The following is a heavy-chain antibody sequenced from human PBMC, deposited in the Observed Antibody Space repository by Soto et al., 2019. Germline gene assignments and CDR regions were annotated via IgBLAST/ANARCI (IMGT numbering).Heavy chain of an antibody. CDR3: AHSGAAVDLGAADYAY. Sequence: QITLKESGPTLVKPTQTLALTCTFSGFSLRAAGVGVGWIRQPPGNALEWLAAIFWGDDVRYSPSLKSRLNVTKDISKNQVVLVMTNMDPLDTGTYYCAHSGAAVDLGAADYAYWGQGILVTVSS. J-gene: IGHJ4*02. CDR1: GFSLRAAGVG. D-gene: IGHD6-13*01. CDR2: IFWGDDV. V-gene: IGHV2-5*02.